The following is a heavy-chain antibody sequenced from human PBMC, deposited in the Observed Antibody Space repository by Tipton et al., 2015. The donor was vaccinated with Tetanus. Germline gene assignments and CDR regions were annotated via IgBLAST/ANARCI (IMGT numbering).Heavy chain of an antibody. CDR3: ARAKIYADRSHSIFEY. Sequence: SLRLSCAASRVTFRGYAMNWIRQAPGKGLEWVAVIWHDGSDKYYADAVKGRFTISRDNSKNTLFLQMNSLTSEDTAVYYCARAKIYADRSHSIFEYWGQGTHVTVSS. J-gene: IGHJ4*02. CDR1: RVTFRGYA. D-gene: IGHD1-14*01. CDR2: IWHDGSDK. V-gene: IGHV3-33*01.